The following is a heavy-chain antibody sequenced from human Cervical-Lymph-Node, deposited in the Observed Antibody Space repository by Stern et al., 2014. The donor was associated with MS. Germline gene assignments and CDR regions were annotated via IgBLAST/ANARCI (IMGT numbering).Heavy chain of an antibody. D-gene: IGHD2-21*01. V-gene: IGHV2-70*01. CDR1: GFSLSTSGMC. CDR3: ARIVVPIPDYYYYGMDV. CDR2: IDWDDDK. Sequence: QVTLRESGPALVKPTQTLTLTCTFSGFSLSTSGMCVSWIRQPPGTALEWLALIDWDDDKYYSTSLKTRLTISKDTSKNQVVLTMTNMDPVDTATYYCARIVVPIPDYYYYGMDVWGQGTTVTVSS. J-gene: IGHJ6*02.